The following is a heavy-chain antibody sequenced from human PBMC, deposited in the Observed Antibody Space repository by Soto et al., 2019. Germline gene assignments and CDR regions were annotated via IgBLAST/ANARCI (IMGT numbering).Heavy chain of an antibody. Sequence: SGGSLRLSCTASGFTFGDYAMSWFRQAPGKGLEWVGFIRSKAYGGTTEYAASVKGRFTISRDDSKSIAYLQMNSLKTEDTAVYYCTRDRTSTQNYYYYYMDVWGKGTTVTVSS. CDR3: TRDRTSTQNYYYYYMDV. J-gene: IGHJ6*03. CDR1: GFTFGDYA. V-gene: IGHV3-49*03. CDR2: IRSKAYGGTT.